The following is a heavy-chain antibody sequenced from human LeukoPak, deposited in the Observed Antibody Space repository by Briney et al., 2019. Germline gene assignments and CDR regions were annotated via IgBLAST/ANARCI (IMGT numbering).Heavy chain of an antibody. D-gene: IGHD3-10*01. CDR1: GGTFSSYA. V-gene: IGHV1-69*04. J-gene: IGHJ4*02. CDR3: ETVWFGELYYFDY. Sequence: ASVKVSCKASGGTFSSYAISWVRQAPGQGLEWMGRIIPILGIANYAQKFQGRVTITADKSTSTAYMELSSLRSEDTAVYYCETVWFGELYYFDYWGQGTLVTVSS. CDR2: IIPILGIA.